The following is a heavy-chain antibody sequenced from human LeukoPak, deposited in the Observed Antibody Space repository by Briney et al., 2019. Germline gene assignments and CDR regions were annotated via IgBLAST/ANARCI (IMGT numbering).Heavy chain of an antibody. Sequence: ASVKVSCKASGYTFTSYDINWVRQATGQGLEWVGWMNPNSGNTGYAQKFQGRVTMTRNTSISTAYMELSSLRSDDTAVYYCARVDHIVVVPAAIPGDYWGQGTLVTVSS. CDR1: GYTFTSYD. V-gene: IGHV1-8*01. D-gene: IGHD2-2*02. CDR2: MNPNSGNT. CDR3: ARVDHIVVVPAAIPGDY. J-gene: IGHJ4*02.